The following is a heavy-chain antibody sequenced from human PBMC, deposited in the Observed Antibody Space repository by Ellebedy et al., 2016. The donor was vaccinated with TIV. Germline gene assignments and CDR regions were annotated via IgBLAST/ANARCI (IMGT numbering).Heavy chain of an antibody. CDR1: GFSTSG. J-gene: IGHJ4*02. CDR2: INSDGTTT. Sequence: GGSLRLSCAASGFSTSGMHWVRQAPGKGLVWVSRINSDGTTTTYADSVKGRFTISRDNAKNSLYLQMNSLRAEDTAMYYCVRDPWLVMDYWGQGILVTVSS. CDR3: VRDPWLVMDY. D-gene: IGHD6-19*01. V-gene: IGHV3-74*01.